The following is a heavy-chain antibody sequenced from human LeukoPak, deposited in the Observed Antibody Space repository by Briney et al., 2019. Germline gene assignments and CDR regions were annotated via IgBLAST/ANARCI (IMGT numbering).Heavy chain of an antibody. Sequence: GGSLRLSCAASGFTFSIYEMNWVRQAPGKGLEWVSYISSSGSTIYYADSVKGRFTISRDNAKNSLYLQMNSLRAEDTAVYYCARPYSEDDYYFYAMDVWAKGPRSPSPQ. J-gene: IGHJ6*04. CDR1: GFTFSIYE. V-gene: IGHV3-48*03. CDR3: ARPYSEDDYYFYAMDV. CDR2: ISSSGSTI. D-gene: IGHD2-15*01.